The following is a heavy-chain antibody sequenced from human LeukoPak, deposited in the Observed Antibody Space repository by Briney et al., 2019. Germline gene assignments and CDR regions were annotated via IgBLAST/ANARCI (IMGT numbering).Heavy chain of an antibody. Sequence: SETLSLTCTVSGGSISSSSYYWGWIRQPPGKGLEWIGSIYYSGSTYYNPSLKSRVTISVDTSKNQFSLKLSSVTAADTAVYYCARDRAMITFGGVIAIPFDIWGQGTMVTVSS. J-gene: IGHJ3*02. D-gene: IGHD3-16*02. CDR2: IYYSGST. CDR3: ARDRAMITFGGVIAIPFDI. V-gene: IGHV4-39*07. CDR1: GGSISSSSYY.